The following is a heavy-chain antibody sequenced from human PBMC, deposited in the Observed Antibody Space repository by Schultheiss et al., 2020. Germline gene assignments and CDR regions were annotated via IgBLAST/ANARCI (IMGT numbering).Heavy chain of an antibody. CDR1: GFTFSSYS. CDR2: ISSSSSTI. D-gene: IGHD1-7*01. J-gene: IGHJ4*02. V-gene: IGHV3-48*01. CDR3: ARMSSDSCNYDFDY. Sequence: GGSLRLSCAASGFTFSSYSMNWVSQAPGKGLEWVSYISSSSSTIYYADSVKGRFTISRDNAKNSLYLQMNSLRAEDTAVYYCARMSSDSCNYDFDYWGQGTLVTVSS.